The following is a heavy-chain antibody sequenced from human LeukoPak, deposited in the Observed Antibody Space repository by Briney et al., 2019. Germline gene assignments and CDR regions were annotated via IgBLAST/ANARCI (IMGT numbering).Heavy chain of an antibody. Sequence: SVKVSCKASGGTFSSYAISWVRQAPGQGLEWMGGIIPIFGTANYAQKFQGRVTITADKSTSTAYMELSSLRSEDTAVYYCARERPSGGGALDIWGQGTMVTVSS. CDR3: ARERPSGGGALDI. D-gene: IGHD5-12*01. CDR1: GGTFSSYA. CDR2: IIPIFGTA. J-gene: IGHJ3*02. V-gene: IGHV1-69*06.